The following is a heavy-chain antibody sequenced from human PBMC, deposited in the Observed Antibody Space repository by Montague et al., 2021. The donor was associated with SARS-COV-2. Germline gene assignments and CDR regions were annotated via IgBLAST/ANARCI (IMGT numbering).Heavy chain of an antibody. D-gene: IGHD6-13*01. V-gene: IGHV3-30-3*02. CDR2: IWYDGSNE. J-gene: IGHJ4*02. Sequence: SLRLSCAVSGFTFSSFAMHWVRQAPGKGLEWVAVIWYDGSNEYYADSVKGRFTISRDNSKNTVYLQINGLRLEDTALYYCAKSAYSSSWYSDYWGQGTPVTVSS. CDR1: GFTFSSFA. CDR3: AKSAYSSSWYSDY.